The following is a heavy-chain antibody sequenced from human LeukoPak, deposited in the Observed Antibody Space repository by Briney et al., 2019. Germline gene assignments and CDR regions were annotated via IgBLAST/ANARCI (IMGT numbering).Heavy chain of an antibody. D-gene: IGHD3-3*02. CDR1: GGSISSGGYY. V-gene: IGHV4-31*03. J-gene: IGHJ3*02. Sequence: SETLSLTCTVSGGSISSGGYYWSWIRQHPGKGLEWIGYIYYSGSTYYNPSLKSRVTISVDTSKNQFSLKLSSVTAADTAVYYCARFDHISAFDIWGQGTMVTVSS. CDR3: ARFDHISAFDI. CDR2: IYYSGST.